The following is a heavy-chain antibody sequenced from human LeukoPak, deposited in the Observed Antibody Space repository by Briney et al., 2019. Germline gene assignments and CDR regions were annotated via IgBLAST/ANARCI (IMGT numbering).Heavy chain of an antibody. Sequence: SETLSLTCAVSGGSISSGGYSWSWIRQPPGKGLEWIGYIYHSGSTYYNPSLKSRVTISVDRSKNQFSLKLSSVTAADTAVYYCARDSRYCTNGVCYFRIGYWGQGTLVTVSS. V-gene: IGHV4-30-2*01. CDR2: IYHSGST. CDR3: ARDSRYCTNGVCYFRIGY. CDR1: GGSISSGGYS. D-gene: IGHD2-8*01. J-gene: IGHJ4*02.